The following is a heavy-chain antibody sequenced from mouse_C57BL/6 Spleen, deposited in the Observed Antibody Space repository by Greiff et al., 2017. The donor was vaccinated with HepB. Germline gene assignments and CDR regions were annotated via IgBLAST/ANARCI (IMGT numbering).Heavy chain of an antibody. J-gene: IGHJ2*01. CDR1: GYAFSSSW. V-gene: IGHV1-82*01. D-gene: IGHD1-1*01. CDR3: ARSPSYYYGSSYEDY. CDR2: IYPGDGDT. Sequence: QVTLQVCGPELVKPGASVKISCKASGYAFSSSWMNWVKQRPGKGLEWIGRIYPGDGDTNYNGKFKGKATLTADKSSSTAYMQLSSLTSEDSAVYFCARSPSYYYGSSYEDYWGQGTTLTVSS.